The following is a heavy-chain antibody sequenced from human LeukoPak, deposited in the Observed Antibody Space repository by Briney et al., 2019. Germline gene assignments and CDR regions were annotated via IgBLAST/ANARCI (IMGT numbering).Heavy chain of an antibody. CDR1: GYTFTGYY. D-gene: IGHD6-13*01. CDR3: ARASYTSSWSEFCY. Sequence: ASVKVSCTASGYTFTGYYMHWVRQAPGQGLEWMGWINPNSGGTNYAQKFQGRVTMTRDTSTSTVYMELSSLRSEDTAVYYCARASYTSSWSEFCYWGQGTLVTVSS. J-gene: IGHJ4*02. CDR2: INPNSGGT. V-gene: IGHV1-2*02.